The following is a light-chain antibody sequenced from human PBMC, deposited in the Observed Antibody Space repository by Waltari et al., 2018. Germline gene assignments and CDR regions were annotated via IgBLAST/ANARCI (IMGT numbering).Light chain of an antibody. CDR1: QSVLYSSNNKNY. J-gene: IGKJ3*01. CDR3: QQYYSTPFT. Sequence: DIVMTQSPDSLAVSLGERATINCQSSQSVLYSSNNKNYLAWYPQKPGQPPKLLIYWASTRESGVPDRLSGSGSGTDFTLTISSLQAEDVAVYYCQQYYSTPFTFGPGTKVDIK. CDR2: WAS. V-gene: IGKV4-1*01.